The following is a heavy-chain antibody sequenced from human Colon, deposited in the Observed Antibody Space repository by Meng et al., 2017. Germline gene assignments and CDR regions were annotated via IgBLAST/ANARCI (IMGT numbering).Heavy chain of an antibody. V-gene: IGHV6-1*02. CDR1: GDSASSNSAA. CDR2: TYYRSKYYN. J-gene: IGHJ4*02. CDR3: ARDWGDVRGGFDF. Sequence: QLYLERPGPGLLQPSQTLSLTCGSSGDSASSNSAAWNWISQSPSRGLEWLGRTYYRSKYYNDYALSVKSRITINPDTSKNQFSLQLNSVTPEDTAIYYCARDWGDVRGGFDFWGQGTLVTVSS. D-gene: IGHD3-10*02.